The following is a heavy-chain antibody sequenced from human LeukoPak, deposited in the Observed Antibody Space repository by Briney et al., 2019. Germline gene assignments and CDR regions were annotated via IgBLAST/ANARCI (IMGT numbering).Heavy chain of an antibody. CDR3: ARPYYYDSRIDP. CDR2: MYYGGST. V-gene: IGHV4-30-4*01. CDR1: GGSNSSGDYH. D-gene: IGHD3-22*01. Sequence: PSETLSLTCTVSGGSNSSGDYHWSWIRKPPGKGLEGIAYMYYGGSTYYNPSLKSRVTMSADTSQNQLSLKLSSVTAADTAVYYCARPYYYDSRIDPWGQGILVTVSS. J-gene: IGHJ5*02.